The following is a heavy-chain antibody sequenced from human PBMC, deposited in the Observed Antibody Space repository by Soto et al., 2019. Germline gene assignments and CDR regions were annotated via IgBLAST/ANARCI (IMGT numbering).Heavy chain of an antibody. D-gene: IGHD2-15*01. CDR1: GFTFGDYA. CDR3: TRELYPEKESFGYYYYMDV. CDR2: IRSKAYGGKK. V-gene: IGHV3-49*03. J-gene: IGHJ6*03. Sequence: GGSLRLSCTASGFTFGDYAMSWFRQAPGKGLEWVGFIRSKAYGGKKEYAASVKGRFTISRDDSKSIAYLQMNSLKTEDTAVYYCTRELYPEKESFGYYYYMDVWGKGTTVTVSS.